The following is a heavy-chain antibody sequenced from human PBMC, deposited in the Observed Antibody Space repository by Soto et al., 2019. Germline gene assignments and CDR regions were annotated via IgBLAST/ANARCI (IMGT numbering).Heavy chain of an antibody. D-gene: IGHD3-9*01. CDR1: GYTFTSYD. V-gene: IGHV1-8*01. CDR3: ARVARRYFDGAKPPSYGMDV. CDR2: MNPNSGNT. J-gene: IGHJ6*02. Sequence: ASVKVSCKASGYTFTSYDINWVRQATGQGLEWMGWMNPNSGNTGYAQKFQGRVTMTRNTSISTAYMELSSLRSEDTAVYYCARVARRYFDGAKPPSYGMDVWGQGTTVTVSS.